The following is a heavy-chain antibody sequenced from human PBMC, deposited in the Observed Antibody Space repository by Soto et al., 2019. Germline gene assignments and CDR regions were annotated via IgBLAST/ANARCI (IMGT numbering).Heavy chain of an antibody. V-gene: IGHV3-23*01. J-gene: IGHJ4*02. Sequence: GGSLRLSCAASGFTFSSYAMSWVRQAQGKGLEWVSVISGSGGSTYYADSVKGRFTISRDNSKNTLYLQMNSLRAEDTAVYYCAKEQWYSSGWPFDYWGQGTLVTVSS. CDR1: GFTFSSYA. D-gene: IGHD6-19*01. CDR3: AKEQWYSSGWPFDY. CDR2: ISGSGGST.